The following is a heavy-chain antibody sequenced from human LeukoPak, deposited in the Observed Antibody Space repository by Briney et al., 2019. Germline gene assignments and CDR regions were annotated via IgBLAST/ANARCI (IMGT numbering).Heavy chain of an antibody. CDR1: GFTFSSYA. J-gene: IGHJ4*02. CDR2: ISYDGSNK. CDR3: AKTSSTSYFDY. D-gene: IGHD2-2*01. Sequence: GGSLRHSCAASGFTFSSYAMHWVRQAPGKGLEWVAVISYDGSNKYYADSVKGRFTISRDNSKNTLYLQMNSLRAEDTAVYYCAKTSSTSYFDYWGQGTLVTVSS. V-gene: IGHV3-30-3*01.